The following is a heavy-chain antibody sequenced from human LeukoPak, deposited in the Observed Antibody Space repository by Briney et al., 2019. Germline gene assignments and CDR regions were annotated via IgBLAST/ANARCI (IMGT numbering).Heavy chain of an antibody. V-gene: IGHV1-46*01. CDR3: ARDFHRRPIVVVPAAILWFDP. J-gene: IGHJ5*02. CDR1: GYTFTSYY. D-gene: IGHD2-2*01. CDR2: INPSGGST. Sequence: ASVKVSCKASGYTFTSYYMHWVRQAPGQGLEWRGIINPSGGSTSDAQKFQGRVTMTRDTSTSTVYMELSSLRSEDTAVYYCARDFHRRPIVVVPAAILWFDPWGQGTLVTVSS.